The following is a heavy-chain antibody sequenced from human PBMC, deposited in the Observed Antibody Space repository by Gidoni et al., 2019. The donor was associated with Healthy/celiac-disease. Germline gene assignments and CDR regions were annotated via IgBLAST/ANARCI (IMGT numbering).Heavy chain of an antibody. CDR1: GGTFSSYA. J-gene: IGHJ4*02. Sequence: QVQLVQSGAEVKKPGSSVKVSCKASGGTFSSYAISWVRQAPGQGLEWMGGIIPIFGTANYAQKFQGRVTITADESTSTAYMELSSLRSEDTAVYYCARDAGYYYDSSGYSFDYWGQGTLVTVSS. CDR3: ARDAGYYYDSSGYSFDY. D-gene: IGHD3-22*01. V-gene: IGHV1-69*01. CDR2: IIPIFGTA.